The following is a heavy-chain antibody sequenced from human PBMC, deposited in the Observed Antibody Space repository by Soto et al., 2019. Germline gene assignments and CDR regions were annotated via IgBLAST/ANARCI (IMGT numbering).Heavy chain of an antibody. CDR2: INAGNGNT. CDR1: GYTFTSYA. V-gene: IGHV1-3*01. Sequence: QVQLVQSGAEVKKPGASVKVSCKASGYTFTSYAMHWVRRAPGQRLEWMGWINAGNGNTKYSQKFQGRVTITRDTSASTAYMELSSLRSEDTAVYYCARGASMVRGVILDAFDIWGQGTTVTVSS. D-gene: IGHD3-10*01. CDR3: ARGASMVRGVILDAFDI. J-gene: IGHJ3*02.